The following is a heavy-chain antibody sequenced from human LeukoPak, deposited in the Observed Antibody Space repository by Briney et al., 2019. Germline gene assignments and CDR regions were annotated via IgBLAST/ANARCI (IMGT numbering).Heavy chain of an antibody. CDR1: GGSFSGYC. Sequence: PSETLSLTCAVYGGSFSGYCCSCIRQPPGKGLEWIGEINHSGSTNYNPSLKSRVTISVDTSKNQFSLKLSSVTAADTAVYYCARSAIDGSGVPDYWGQGTLVTVSS. D-gene: IGHD3-10*01. CDR2: INHSGST. J-gene: IGHJ4*02. V-gene: IGHV4-34*01. CDR3: ARSAIDGSGVPDY.